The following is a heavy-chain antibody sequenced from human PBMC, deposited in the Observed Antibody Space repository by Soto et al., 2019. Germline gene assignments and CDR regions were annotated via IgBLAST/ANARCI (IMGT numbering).Heavy chain of an antibody. D-gene: IGHD4-17*01. CDR2: ISSSGSTT. CDR3: ARGGIDYASWAASDI. J-gene: IGHJ3*02. CDR1: GFKFSDYY. V-gene: IGHV3-11*01. Sequence: PGGSLRLSCAASGFKFSDYYMSWIRQTPGKGLEWVSYISSSGSTTSYADSVRGRFTISRDNAKNSMSLQMDSLRADDTAVYYCARGGIDYASWAASDIWGQGTMVTVSS.